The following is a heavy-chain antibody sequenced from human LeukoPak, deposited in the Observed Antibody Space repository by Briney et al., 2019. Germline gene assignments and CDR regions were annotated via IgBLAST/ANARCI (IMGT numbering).Heavy chain of an antibody. D-gene: IGHD6-13*01. CDR2: IHYSGST. J-gene: IGHJ4*02. CDR3: ARKYTSSWYPDLDFDS. CDR1: SXSISRSTYY. Sequence: SETLSLTCTVSSXSISRSTYYWGWIRQPPGKGLEWIGSIHYSGSTYYNPSLKSRVIISLDTSKSQFSLKVSSVTAADTAVYYCARKYTSSWYPDLDFDSWGQGTLVTVSS. V-gene: IGHV4-39*01.